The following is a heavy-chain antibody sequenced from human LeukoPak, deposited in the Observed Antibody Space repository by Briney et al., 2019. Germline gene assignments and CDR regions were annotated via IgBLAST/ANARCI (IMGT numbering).Heavy chain of an antibody. D-gene: IGHD3-10*01. J-gene: IGHJ5*02. CDR2: ISSSSSYI. CDR3: ARDGSGSKQNWFDP. CDR1: GFTFSSYS. Sequence: GGSLTLSCAASGFTFSSYSMNWLRQAPGKGLEWVSSISSSSSYIYYADSVKGRFTISRDNAKNSLYLQMNSLRAEDTAVYYCARDGSGSKQNWFDPWGQGTLVTVSS. V-gene: IGHV3-21*01.